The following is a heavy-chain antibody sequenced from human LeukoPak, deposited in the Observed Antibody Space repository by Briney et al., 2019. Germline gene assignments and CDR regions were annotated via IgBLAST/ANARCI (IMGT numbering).Heavy chain of an antibody. J-gene: IGHJ4*02. CDR1: GFTFSSYA. Sequence: GGSLRLSCAASGFTFSSYAMSWVRQAPGKGLEWVSAISGSGDSTYYADSVKGRFTISRDNSKNTLYLQMNSLRAEDTAVYYCAKDPMYYYDSSGYHYYWGQGTLVTVSS. CDR2: ISGSGDST. CDR3: AKDPMYYYDSSGYHYY. D-gene: IGHD3-22*01. V-gene: IGHV3-23*01.